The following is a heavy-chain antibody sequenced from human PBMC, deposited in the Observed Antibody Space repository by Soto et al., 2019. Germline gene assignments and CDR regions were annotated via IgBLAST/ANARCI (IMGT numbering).Heavy chain of an antibody. CDR2: VFDFDGT. CDR1: GLTVSGKKY. J-gene: IGHJ3*02. D-gene: IGHD5-12*01. CDR3: ATWHLREHAYDI. Sequence: DVQLVESGGGLIQPGGSLRLSCVASGLTVSGKKYMAWVRQAPGQGPEWRSGVFDFDGTYYADSVRGRFTTSIDSSRTTVYLQMRDLRPEDTALYFCATWHLREHAYDIWGQGTMVTVAS. V-gene: IGHV3-53*01.